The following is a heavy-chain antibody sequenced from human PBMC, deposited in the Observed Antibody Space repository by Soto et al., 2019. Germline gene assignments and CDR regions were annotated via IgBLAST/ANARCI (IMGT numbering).Heavy chain of an antibody. J-gene: IGHJ6*02. Sequence: QLQLQESGPGLVKPSETLSLTCTVSGGSISSSSYYWGWIRQPPGKGLEGIGSIYYSGSTYYNPSLKRRVTISVDTSKNQFSLKLSSVTAADTAVYYCDGSNYARYYGMDVWGQGTTVTVSS. CDR3: DGSNYARYYGMDV. CDR1: GGSISSSSYY. D-gene: IGHD4-4*01. V-gene: IGHV4-39*01. CDR2: IYYSGST.